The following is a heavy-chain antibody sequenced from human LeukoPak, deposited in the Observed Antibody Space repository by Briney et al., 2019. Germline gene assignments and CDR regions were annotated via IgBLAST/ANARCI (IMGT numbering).Heavy chain of an antibody. V-gene: IGHV3-48*03. CDR2: ISSSVSTK. Sequence: PGGSLRLSCAASGFTFSNYEMNWVRQAPGKGLEWISYISSSVSTKKYADSVKGRFTISRDNAKNSLYLQMNSLRAEDTAVYYCARDPGYSNNFDCWGQGTLVTVSS. J-gene: IGHJ4*02. D-gene: IGHD4-11*01. CDR3: ARDPGYSNNFDC. CDR1: GFTFSNYE.